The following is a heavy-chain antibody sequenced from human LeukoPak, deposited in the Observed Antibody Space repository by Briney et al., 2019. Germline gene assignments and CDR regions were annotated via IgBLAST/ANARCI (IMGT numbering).Heavy chain of an antibody. V-gene: IGHV4-59*08. CDR2: IHYSGST. J-gene: IGHJ5*02. D-gene: IGHD3/OR15-3a*01. CDR3: ARQAYNDGFWGFDP. CDR1: GGSISGYY. Sequence: SETLSLTCTVSGGSISGYYWSWIRQPPGKGLEWIGYIHYSGSTNYNPSLKSRVSISVDTSKNQFSLRLSSVTAADTAVYYCARQAYNDGFWGFDPWGQGTLVTVSS.